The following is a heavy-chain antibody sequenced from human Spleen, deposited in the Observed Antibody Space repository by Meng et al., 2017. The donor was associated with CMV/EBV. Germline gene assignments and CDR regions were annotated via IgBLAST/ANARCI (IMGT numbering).Heavy chain of an antibody. V-gene: IGHV3-48*03. CDR3: ARLNGRLGAYFFDY. J-gene: IGHJ4*02. D-gene: IGHD2-8*01. CDR1: GFTFSNYE. CDR2: ISSSGGTI. Sequence: GGSLRLSCAASGFTFSNYEMNWVRQAPGKGLEWVSHISSSGGTIYYADSVMGRFTISRDNARNSLYLQMNGLRAEDTAIYYCARLNGRLGAYFFDYWGQGTLVTVSS.